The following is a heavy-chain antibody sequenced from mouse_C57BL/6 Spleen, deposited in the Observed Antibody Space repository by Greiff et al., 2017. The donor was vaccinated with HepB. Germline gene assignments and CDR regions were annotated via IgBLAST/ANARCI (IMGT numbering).Heavy chain of an antibody. D-gene: IGHD1-1*01. V-gene: IGHV1-82*01. CDR3: ARAPYYYGSSPEYFDY. J-gene: IGHJ2*01. Sequence: QVQLQQSGPELVKPGASVKISCKASGYAFSSSWMNWVKQRPGKGLEWIGRIYPGDGDTNYNGKFKGKATLTADKSSSTAYMQLSSLTSEDSAVYFCARAPYYYGSSPEYFDYWGQGTTLTVSS. CDR1: GYAFSSSW. CDR2: IYPGDGDT.